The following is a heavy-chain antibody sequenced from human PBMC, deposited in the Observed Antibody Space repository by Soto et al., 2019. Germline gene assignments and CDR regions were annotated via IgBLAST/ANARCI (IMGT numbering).Heavy chain of an antibody. CDR1: GFSLTTSGVG. V-gene: IGHV2-5*02. J-gene: IGHJ4*02. Sequence: QITLNESGPTVVRPTETLTLTCRFSGFSLTTSGVGVGWIRQSPGKAPEWLALIYWDDDKRYSASLKSRLTITQDTSKNPVVLPVSDLDPMDTATYYCAHRVLRTVFGLVTTTAIYFDFWGQGTPVAVSS. D-gene: IGHD3-3*01. CDR3: AHRVLRTVFGLVTTTAIYFDF. CDR2: IYWDDDK.